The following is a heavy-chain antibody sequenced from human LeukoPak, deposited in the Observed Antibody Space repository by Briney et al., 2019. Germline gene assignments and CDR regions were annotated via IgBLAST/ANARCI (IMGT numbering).Heavy chain of an antibody. J-gene: IGHJ4*02. CDR3: ARDRGTVVKKGPFDY. CDR1: GDSFSSNSAA. CDR2: TYYRSKWYN. Sequence: SQTLSLTCAISGDSFSSNSAAWNWLRQSPSRGLEWLGRTYYRSKWYNDYAVSVKSRITINPDTSKNQFSLQLNSVTPEDTAVYYCARDRGTVVKKGPFDYWGQGTLVTVSS. V-gene: IGHV6-1*01. D-gene: IGHD2-15*01.